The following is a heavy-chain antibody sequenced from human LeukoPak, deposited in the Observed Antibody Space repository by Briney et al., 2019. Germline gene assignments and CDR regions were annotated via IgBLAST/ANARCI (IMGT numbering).Heavy chain of an antibody. D-gene: IGHD1-26*01. CDR1: GFTFSSYG. CDR2: ISYDGSNK. CDR3: AREVEWEPSSHFDY. J-gene: IGHJ4*02. V-gene: IGHV3-30*03. Sequence: PGGSLRLSCAASGFTFSSYGMHWVRQAPGKGLEWVAVISYDGSNKYYADSVKGRFTISRDNSKNTLYLQMNSLRAEDTAVYYCAREVEWEPSSHFDYWGQGTLVTVSS.